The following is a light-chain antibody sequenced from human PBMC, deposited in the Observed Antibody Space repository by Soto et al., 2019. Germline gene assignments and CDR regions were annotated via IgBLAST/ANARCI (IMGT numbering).Light chain of an antibody. CDR3: QQSYDSPLT. J-gene: IGKJ4*01. CDR2: AAS. Sequence: DIQMTQSPSSLSASVGDRVTITCRASQSINKYLNWYRQKPGKAPELLIYAASSLQNGVPSTFSGSGSGTDFPLTISSLQPEDFATYYCQQSYDSPLTFGGGTKVEIK. V-gene: IGKV1-39*01. CDR1: QSINKY.